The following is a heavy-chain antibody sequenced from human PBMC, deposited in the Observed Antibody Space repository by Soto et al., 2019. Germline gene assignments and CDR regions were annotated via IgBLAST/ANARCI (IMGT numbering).Heavy chain of an antibody. V-gene: IGHV3-21*01. D-gene: IGHD2-21*02. CDR3: ARALAYCGVDCYSYTYFDY. J-gene: IGHJ4*02. Sequence: EVQLVESGGGLVKPGGSLRLSCAASGFTFSSYSMNWVRQAPGKGLEWVSSISSSSSYIYYADSVKGRFTISRDNAKNSLYLQMNSLRAEDTAVYYCARALAYCGVDCYSYTYFDYWGQGTLVTVSS. CDR1: GFTFSSYS. CDR2: ISSSSSYI.